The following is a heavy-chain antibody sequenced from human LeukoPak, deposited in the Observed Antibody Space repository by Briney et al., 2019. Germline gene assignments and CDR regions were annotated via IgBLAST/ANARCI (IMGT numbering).Heavy chain of an antibody. Sequence: SETLSLTCGVFGGSFSGSYWSWLRQPPGKGLEWIGEINRSGSTNYNPSLKSRVTMSVDTSKNEFSLRLSSVTAADTAVYYCARVPLANWGTGAFDLWGPGTKVTVSS. CDR1: GGSFSGSY. D-gene: IGHD7-27*01. CDR2: INRSGST. CDR3: ARVPLANWGTGAFDL. V-gene: IGHV4-34*01. J-gene: IGHJ3*01.